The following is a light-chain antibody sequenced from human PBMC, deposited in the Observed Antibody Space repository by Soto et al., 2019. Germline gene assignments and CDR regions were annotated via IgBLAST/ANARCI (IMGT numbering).Light chain of an antibody. CDR3: QQYGISPT. CDR2: GAS. Sequence: EIVMTQSPATLSVSPGESATLSCRASQSVSNNLTWYQQKPGQPPRLLIYGASTRATGVPGRFSGSGSGTDFTLTITRLEPEDFAVYYCQQYGISPTFGQGTKVDIK. J-gene: IGKJ1*01. CDR1: QSVSNN. V-gene: IGKV3-15*01.